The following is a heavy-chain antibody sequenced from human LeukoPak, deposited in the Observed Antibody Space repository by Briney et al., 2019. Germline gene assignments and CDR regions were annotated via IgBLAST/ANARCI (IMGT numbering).Heavy chain of an antibody. CDR2: ISGSGGST. J-gene: IGHJ4*02. D-gene: IGHD6-13*01. CDR3: ARDRQQQLVLDY. CDR1: GFTFSSYG. Sequence: LPGGSLRLSCAASGFTFSSYGMSWVRQAPGKGLEWVSAISGSGGSTYYADSVKGRFTISRDNSKNTLYLQMNSLRAEDTAVYYCARDRQQQLVLDYWGQGTLVTVSS. V-gene: IGHV3-23*01.